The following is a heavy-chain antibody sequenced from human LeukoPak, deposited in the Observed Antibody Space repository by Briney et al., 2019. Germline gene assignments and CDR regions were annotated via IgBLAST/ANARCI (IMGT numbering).Heavy chain of an antibody. Sequence: NASETLSLTCTVSGASISNNYWSWIRQPPGKGLEWIGYIYYTGTTNYNPSLKSRVTMSVDTSKNHFSLKLYSVTAADTAVYYCARHTSYGGNSAFGDWGRGTLVPVSS. V-gene: IGHV4-59*08. CDR2: IYYTGTT. J-gene: IGHJ4*02. CDR1: GASISNNY. CDR3: ARHTSYGGNSAFGD. D-gene: IGHD4-23*01.